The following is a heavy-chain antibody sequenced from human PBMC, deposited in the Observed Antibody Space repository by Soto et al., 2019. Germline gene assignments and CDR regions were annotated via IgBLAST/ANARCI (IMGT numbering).Heavy chain of an antibody. CDR1: GFTFTSSA. CDR2: IVVGSGNT. V-gene: IGHV1-58*01. CDR3: AATFGHYYDSSGYYYYFDN. J-gene: IGHJ4*02. Sequence: SVKVSCKASGFTFTSSAVQWVRQARGQRLEWIGWIVVGSGNTNYAQKFQERVTITRDMSTSTAYMELSSLRSEDTAVYYCAATFGHYYDSSGYYYYFDNWGQGTLVTVSS. D-gene: IGHD3-22*01.